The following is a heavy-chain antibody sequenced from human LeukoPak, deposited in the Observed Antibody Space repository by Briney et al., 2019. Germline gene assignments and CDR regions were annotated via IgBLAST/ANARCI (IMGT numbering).Heavy chain of an antibody. CDR2: ISYDGSNK. CDR1: GFTFSSYA. V-gene: IGHV3-30-3*01. D-gene: IGHD2-8*01. J-gene: IGHJ5*02. Sequence: SGGSLRLSWAAAGFTFSSYAMHWVRQAPGKGLEWVAVISYDGSNKYYADSVKGRFTISRDNSKNTLYLQMNSLRAEDTAVYYCARDGPLGYCTNGVCSNWFDPWGQGTLVTVSS. CDR3: ARDGPLGYCTNGVCSNWFDP.